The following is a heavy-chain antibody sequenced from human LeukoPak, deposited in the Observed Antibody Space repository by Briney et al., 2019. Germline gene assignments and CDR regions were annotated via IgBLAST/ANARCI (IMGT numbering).Heavy chain of an antibody. CDR1: GDSVSSNSAA. D-gene: IGHD6-19*01. J-gene: IGHJ4*02. Sequence: SQTLSLTCAISGDSVSSNSAAWNWIRQSPSRGLEWLGRTYYRSKWYNDYAVSVKSRVTINPDTSKNQFSMQLNSVTPEDTAVYYCAKDESVAGPTMRYWGQGTLVTVSS. CDR2: TYYRSKWYN. CDR3: AKDESVAGPTMRY. V-gene: IGHV6-1*01.